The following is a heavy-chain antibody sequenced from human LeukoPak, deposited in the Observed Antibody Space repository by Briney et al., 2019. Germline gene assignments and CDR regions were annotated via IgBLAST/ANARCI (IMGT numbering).Heavy chain of an antibody. CDR1: GFTFSSYG. CDR2: ISGSGGST. Sequence: GGSLRLSCAASGFTFSSYGMSWVRQAPGKGLEWVSAISGSGGSTYYADSVKGRFTISRDNSKNTLYLQMNSLRAEDTAVYYCAKKRKGMMKEHWGQGTLVTVSS. D-gene: IGHD1-1*01. V-gene: IGHV3-23*01. CDR3: AKKRKGMMKEH. J-gene: IGHJ4*02.